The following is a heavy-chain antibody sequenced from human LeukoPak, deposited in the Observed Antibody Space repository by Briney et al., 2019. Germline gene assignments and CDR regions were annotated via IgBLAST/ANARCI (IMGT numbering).Heavy chain of an antibody. CDR2: IYYSGAT. Sequence: SETLSLTCTVSGGYISSSNYYWGWIRQPPGKGLEWIGAIYYSGATYYNPSLKSRVTISVDTSKNEVSLKLNSVTVADTAVYYCAGNDFYYFDSWGQGTLVTVSS. D-gene: IGHD1-1*01. CDR3: AGNDFYYFDS. CDR1: GGYISSSNYY. V-gene: IGHV4-39*01. J-gene: IGHJ4*02.